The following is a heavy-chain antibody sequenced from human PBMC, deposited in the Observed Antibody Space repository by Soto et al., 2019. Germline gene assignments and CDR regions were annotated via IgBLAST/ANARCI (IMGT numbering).Heavy chain of an antibody. J-gene: IGHJ5*02. CDR1: GYTFTGYY. D-gene: IGHD2-2*01. CDR2: INPNSGGT. CDR3: ARARPARGYCSSTSCQSNWFDP. Sequence: ASVKVSCKASGYTFTGYYMHCVRQAPGQGLEWMGWINPNSGGTNYAQKFQGRVTMTRDTSISTAYMELSRLRSDDTAVYYCARARPARGYCSSTSCQSNWFDPWGQGTLVTVSS. V-gene: IGHV1-2*02.